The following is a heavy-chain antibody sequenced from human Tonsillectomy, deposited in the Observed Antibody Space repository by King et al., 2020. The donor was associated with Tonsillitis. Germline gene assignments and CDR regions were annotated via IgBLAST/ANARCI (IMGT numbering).Heavy chain of an antibody. CDR2: ISGSGGRT. J-gene: IGHJ5*02. Sequence: VQLVESGGGLVQPGGSLRLSCAASGFTFSSYAMSWVRQAPGKGLEWVSAISGSGGRTYYAASVKGRFTFSRDNSKNTLYLQMNSLRAEDTAVYYCAKDRDSSSTGWFDPWGQGTLVTVSS. CDR1: GFTFSSYA. CDR3: AKDRDSSSTGWFDP. D-gene: IGHD6-13*01. V-gene: IGHV3-23*04.